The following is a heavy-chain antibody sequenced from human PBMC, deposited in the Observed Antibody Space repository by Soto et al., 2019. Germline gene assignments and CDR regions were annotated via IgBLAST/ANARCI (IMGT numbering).Heavy chain of an antibody. CDR2: IKQDGSEK. CDR1: GFTFSSYW. J-gene: IGHJ4*02. CDR3: ARDLGWPIVATTLDY. D-gene: IGHD5-12*01. V-gene: IGHV3-7*03. Sequence: PGGSLRLSCAASGFTFSSYWMSWVRQAPGKGLEWVANIKQDGSEKYYVDSVKGRFTISRDNAKNSLYLQMNSLRAEDTAVYYCARDLGWPIVATTLDYWGQGTLVTVSS.